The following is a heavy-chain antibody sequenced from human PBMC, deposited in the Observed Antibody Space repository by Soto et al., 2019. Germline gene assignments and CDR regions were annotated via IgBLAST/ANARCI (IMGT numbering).Heavy chain of an antibody. CDR3: ARDGGAAAGTVTGTTGIDY. CDR1: GGSISSGGYY. D-gene: IGHD6-13*01. Sequence: QVQLQESGPGLVKPSQTLSLTCTVSGGSISSGGYYWSWIRQHPGKGLEWIGYIYYSGSTYYNPSLKSRVTISVDTSKNQFSLKLSSVTAADTAVYYCARDGGAAAGTVTGTTGIDYWGQGTLVTVSS. V-gene: IGHV4-31*03. CDR2: IYYSGST. J-gene: IGHJ4*02.